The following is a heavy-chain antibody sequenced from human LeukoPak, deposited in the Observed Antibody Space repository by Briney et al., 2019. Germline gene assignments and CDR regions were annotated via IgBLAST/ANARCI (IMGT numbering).Heavy chain of an antibody. CDR3: AAGPPIKTYYYDSSGYGGPYYYGMDV. Sequence: GTSVKVSCKASGFTFTSSAMQWVRQARGQRLEWIGWIVVGSGNTNYAQKFQERVTITRDMSTSTAYMELSSLRSEDTAVYYCAAGPPIKTYYYDSSGYGGPYYYGMDVWGQGTTVTVSS. CDR1: GFTFTSSA. V-gene: IGHV1-58*02. J-gene: IGHJ6*02. D-gene: IGHD3-22*01. CDR2: IVVGSGNT.